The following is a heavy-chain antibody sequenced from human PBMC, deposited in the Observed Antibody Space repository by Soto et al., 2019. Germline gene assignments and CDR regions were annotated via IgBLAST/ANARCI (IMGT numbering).Heavy chain of an antibody. CDR1: GYTFTSYG. CDR3: ARGRYGDY. J-gene: IGHJ4*02. CDR2: ISAHHGNT. Sequence: QVHLVQSGAEVKKPGASVKVSCKASGYTFTSYGITWVRQAPGQGLEWMGWISAHHGNTDYAQKLQGRVIVTRDTSTSTAYMELRSLRSDDTAVYYCARGRYGDYWGQGALVTVSS. D-gene: IGHD1-1*01. V-gene: IGHV1-18*01.